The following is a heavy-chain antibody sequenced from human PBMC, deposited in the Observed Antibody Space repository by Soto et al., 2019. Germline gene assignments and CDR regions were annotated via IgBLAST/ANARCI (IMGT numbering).Heavy chain of an antibody. D-gene: IGHD1-26*01. CDR1: GDSVSSNSAG. V-gene: IGHV6-1*01. Sequence: SQTLSLTCAITGDSVSSNSAGWSWVRQSPSRGLEWLGRTYYRSKWYYEYAISVRGRITINPDTSKNQYSLQLNSVTPEDTAVYFCARGEQYSGRIFDYWGQGTLVTVSS. CDR2: TYYRSKWYY. CDR3: ARGEQYSGRIFDY. J-gene: IGHJ4*01.